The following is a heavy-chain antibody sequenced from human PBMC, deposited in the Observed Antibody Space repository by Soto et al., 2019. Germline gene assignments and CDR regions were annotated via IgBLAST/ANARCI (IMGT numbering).Heavy chain of an antibody. Sequence: QITLKESGPTLVKPTQTLTLTCTFSGFSLSTSGVGVGWIRQPPGKALEWLALIYWDDDKRYSPSLKSRLTSXKATSTNQVVCTLTNMDPVDTAPYFCAYSPLSFGAGRYFDYWGQGTLVTVSS. CDR3: AYSPLSFGAGRYFDY. J-gene: IGHJ4*02. CDR1: GFSLSTSGVG. D-gene: IGHD3-10*01. V-gene: IGHV2-5*02. CDR2: IYWDDDK.